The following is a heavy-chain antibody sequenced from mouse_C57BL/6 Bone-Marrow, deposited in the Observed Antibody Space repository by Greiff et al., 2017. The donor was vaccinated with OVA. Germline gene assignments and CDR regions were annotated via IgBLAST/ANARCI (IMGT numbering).Heavy chain of an antibody. CDR2: IYPRSGNT. V-gene: IGHV1-81*01. CDR1: GYTFTSYG. J-gene: IGHJ1*03. CDR3: ASYDYFSRYFDF. Sequence: QVQLQQSGAELARPGASVKLSCKASGYTFTSYGISWVKQRTGQGLEWIGEIYPRSGNTYYNDKFKGKATLTADKSSSTAYMGLRSLTSEDSAVYVCASYDYFSRYFDFWGTGTTVTVSS. D-gene: IGHD2-4*01.